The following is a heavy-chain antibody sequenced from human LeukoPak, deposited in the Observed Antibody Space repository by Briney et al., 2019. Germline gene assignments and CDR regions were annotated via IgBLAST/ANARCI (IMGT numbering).Heavy chain of an antibody. CDR3: ARDETVTTSQVVAFDI. CDR1: GGSISSYY. D-gene: IGHD4-17*01. CDR2: IYTSGST. Sequence: PSETLSLTCTVSGGSISSYYWSWIRQSAGKGLEWIGRIYTSGSTIYNPSFKSRVTMSVDTSKNQFSLNLSSVTAADTAVYYCARDETVTTSQVVAFDIWGQGTMVTVSS. V-gene: IGHV4-4*07. J-gene: IGHJ3*02.